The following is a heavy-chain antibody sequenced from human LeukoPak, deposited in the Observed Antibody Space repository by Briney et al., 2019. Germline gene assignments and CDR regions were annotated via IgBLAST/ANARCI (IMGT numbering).Heavy chain of an antibody. CDR1: GGSINSHY. J-gene: IGHJ4*02. D-gene: IGHD3-10*01. CDR2: IFNTGNT. Sequence: PSETLSLTCSVSGGSINSHYWSWIRQPPGKRLEWIGYIFNTGNTNYNPSLASRVTMSVDTSRAQFFLRLSPVTAADTVIYYCASRPADTTWYGVFDYWSQGTLVTVSS. CDR3: ASRPADTTWYGVFDY. V-gene: IGHV4-59*11.